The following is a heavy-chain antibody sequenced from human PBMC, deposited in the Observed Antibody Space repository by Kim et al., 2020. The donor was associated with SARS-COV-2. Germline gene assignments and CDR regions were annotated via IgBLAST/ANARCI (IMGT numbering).Heavy chain of an antibody. CDR1: GGSISSYY. J-gene: IGHJ4*02. D-gene: IGHD2-2*01. CDR2: IYYSGST. CDR3: ARGIIGYCSSTSCFRRLDY. Sequence: SETLSLTCTVSGGSISSYYWSWIRQPPGKGLEWIGYIYYSGSTNYNPSLKSRVTISVDTSKNQFSLKLSSVTAADTAVYYCARGIIGYCSSTSCFRRLDYWGQGTLVTVSS. V-gene: IGHV4-59*13.